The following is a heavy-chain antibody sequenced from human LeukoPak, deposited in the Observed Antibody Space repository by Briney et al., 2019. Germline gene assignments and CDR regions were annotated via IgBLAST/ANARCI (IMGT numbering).Heavy chain of an antibody. J-gene: IGHJ6*03. V-gene: IGHV3-33*01. CDR2: IWYDGSNK. CDR1: GFTFSSYG. CDR3: AIDKWFREFHYYYYYMDV. D-gene: IGHD3-10*01. Sequence: PGGSLRLSCAASGFTFSSYGMHWVRQAPGKGLEWVAVIWYDGSNKYYADSVKGRFTISRDNSKNTLYLQMNSLRAEDTAVYYCAIDKWFREFHYYYYYMDVWGKGTTVTVSS.